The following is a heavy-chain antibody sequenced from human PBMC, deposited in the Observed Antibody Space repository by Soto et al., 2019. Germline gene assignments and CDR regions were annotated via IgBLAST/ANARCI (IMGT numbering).Heavy chain of an antibody. CDR3: ASMGGVGAVNWFGS. Sequence: PXASVKVTREGSGNSFSNHWSSSVLQMPGKGLEWMGRIDSSDSWTHYSPSFQGHVTISADKSISTVYLQWSSLKASDTAMYYCASMGGVGAVNWFGSWGKGTLVAVSS. J-gene: IGHJ5*01. D-gene: IGHD1-26*01. CDR2: IDSSDSWT. CDR1: GNSFSNHW. V-gene: IGHV5-10-1*01.